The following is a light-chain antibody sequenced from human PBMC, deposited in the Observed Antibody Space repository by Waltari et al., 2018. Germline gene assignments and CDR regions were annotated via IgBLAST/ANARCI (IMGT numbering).Light chain of an antibody. Sequence: QLLVTQSPSASASLGASVKLTCTLSSGHTSYAIAWHQHQSEKGPRFLMSVNSDGDHTKGDVIPHLSSGSSSGAERYLTIYSLQSDDEADYYCQTWDTNIVVFGGGTKVTVL. CDR1: SGHTSYA. V-gene: IGLV4-69*01. J-gene: IGLJ2*01. CDR2: VNSDGDH. CDR3: QTWDTNIVV.